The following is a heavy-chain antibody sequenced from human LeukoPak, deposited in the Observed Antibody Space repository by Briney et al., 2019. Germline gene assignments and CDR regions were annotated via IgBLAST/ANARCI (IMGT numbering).Heavy chain of an antibody. Sequence: GGSLRLSCAASGFTFSSYAMSWVRQAPGKGLEWVSAISGSGGSTYYADSVKGRFTISRDNSKNTLYLQMNSLRAEDTAVYYCARGDAYYYDSSGYDYWGQGTLVTVSS. CDR2: ISGSGGST. D-gene: IGHD3-22*01. V-gene: IGHV3-23*01. CDR3: ARGDAYYYDSSGYDY. CDR1: GFTFSSYA. J-gene: IGHJ4*02.